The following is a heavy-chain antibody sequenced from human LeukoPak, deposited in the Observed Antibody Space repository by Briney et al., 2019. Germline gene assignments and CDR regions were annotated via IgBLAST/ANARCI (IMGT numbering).Heavy chain of an antibody. CDR2: ISPSGGSA. J-gene: IGHJ6*03. V-gene: IGHV1-46*01. Sequence: ASVKVSCKASGYTFASYYMHWVRQAPGQGLEWMGIISPSGGSATYAQKFQGRVTMTRDTSTSTVYMELSSLRSEDTAVYYCARCDYYGSGSYYPYYYYYYMDVWGKGTTVTVSS. D-gene: IGHD3-10*01. CDR1: GYTFASYY. CDR3: ARCDYYGSGSYYPYYYYYYMDV.